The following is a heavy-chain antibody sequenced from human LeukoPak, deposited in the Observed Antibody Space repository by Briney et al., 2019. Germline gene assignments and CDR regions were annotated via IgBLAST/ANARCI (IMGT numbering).Heavy chain of an antibody. Sequence: PGRSLRLSCAASGLTSTSHGFHWVRQAPGRGLEWLTFISLDGSRKSYADSVKGRFTFSRDDSKNTLYLEMNSLRAEDTATYYCARDRAVSWLDSWGLGTLVTVSS. CDR1: GLTSTSHG. D-gene: IGHD3-10*01. CDR3: ARDRAVSWLDS. J-gene: IGHJ5*01. CDR2: ISLDGSRK. V-gene: IGHV3-33*05.